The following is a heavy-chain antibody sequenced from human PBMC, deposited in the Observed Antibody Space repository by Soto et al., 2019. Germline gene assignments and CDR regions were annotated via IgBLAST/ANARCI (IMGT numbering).Heavy chain of an antibody. CDR1: GFTFSSYA. CDR2: ISGSGGST. V-gene: IGHV3-23*01. CDR3: AKAAIPAAELLLPLNAFDI. Sequence: GGSLRLSCAASGFTFSSYAMSWVRQAPGKGLEWVSAISGSGGSTYYADSVKGRFTISRDNSKNTLYLQMNSLRAEDTAVYYCAKAAIPAAELLLPLNAFDIWGQGTMVTVSS. J-gene: IGHJ3*02. D-gene: IGHD2-15*01.